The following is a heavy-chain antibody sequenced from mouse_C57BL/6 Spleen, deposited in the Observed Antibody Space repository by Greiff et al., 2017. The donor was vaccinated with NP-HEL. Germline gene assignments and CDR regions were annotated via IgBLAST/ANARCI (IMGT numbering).Heavy chain of an antibody. J-gene: IGHJ2*01. CDR2: INPNNGGT. V-gene: IGHV1-22*01. CDR1: GYTFTDYN. CDR3: ARDYGSSIPYYFDY. D-gene: IGHD1-1*01. Sequence: VQLQQSGPELVKPGASVKMSCKASGYTFTDYNMHWVKQSHGKSLEWIGYINPNNGGTSYNQKFKGKATLTVNKSSSTAYMELRSLTSEDSAVYYCARDYGSSIPYYFDYWGQGTTLTVSS.